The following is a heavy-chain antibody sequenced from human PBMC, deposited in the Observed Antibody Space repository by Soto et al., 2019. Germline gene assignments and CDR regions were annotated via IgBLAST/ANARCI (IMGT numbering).Heavy chain of an antibody. Sequence: GGSLRLSCAASGFTFSSYAMSWVRQAPGKGPEWVSAISGSGGSTYYADSVKGRFTISRDNSKNTLYLQMNSLRAEDTAVYYCAKDIALQSYYFDYWGQGTLVTVSS. J-gene: IGHJ4*02. D-gene: IGHD6-13*01. CDR1: GFTFSSYA. CDR2: ISGSGGST. CDR3: AKDIALQSYYFDY. V-gene: IGHV3-23*01.